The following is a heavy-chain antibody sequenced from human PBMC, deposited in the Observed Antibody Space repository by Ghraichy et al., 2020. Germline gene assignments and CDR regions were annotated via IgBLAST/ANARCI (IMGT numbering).Heavy chain of an antibody. Sequence: GESLNISCAASGFTFSSYWMSWVRQAPGKGLEWVANIKQNGREKNYVDSVKGRFTISRDNAKNSLYLQMNSLRAEDTAVYYCARDEEGALEYWGQGTLVTVSS. CDR1: GFTFSSYW. D-gene: IGHD1-26*01. V-gene: IGHV3-7*03. CDR3: ARDEEGALEY. J-gene: IGHJ4*02. CDR2: IKQNGREK.